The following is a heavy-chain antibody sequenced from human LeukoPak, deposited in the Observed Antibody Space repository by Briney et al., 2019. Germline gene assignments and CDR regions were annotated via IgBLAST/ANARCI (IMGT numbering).Heavy chain of an antibody. CDR2: ISGSGGCT. Sequence: GGSLRLSCAASGFTFSSYAMSWVRQTPEKGLEWVSAISGSGGCTYYTDSVRGRFTISRDKTKNTLYLQINSLRAEDTAVYYCAKDAERDSSGYYYYYGMDVWGQGTTVTVSS. CDR3: AKDAERDSSGYYYYYGMDV. CDR1: GFTFSSYA. J-gene: IGHJ6*02. V-gene: IGHV3-23*01. D-gene: IGHD3-22*01.